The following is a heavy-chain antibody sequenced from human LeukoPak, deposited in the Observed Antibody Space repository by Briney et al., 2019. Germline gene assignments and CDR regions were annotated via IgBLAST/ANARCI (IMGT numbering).Heavy chain of an antibody. J-gene: IGHJ3*02. CDR1: GYTFTSYY. D-gene: IGHD3-22*01. Sequence: ASVKVSCKASGYTFTSYYMHWVRQAPGQGLEWMGIINPSGGSTSYAQKFQGRVTMTRDTSTSTVYMELSSLRSEDTAVYYCARGSYYYDSSGYFYAFDIWGQGTMVTVSS. CDR2: INPSGGST. V-gene: IGHV1-46*01. CDR3: ARGSYYYDSSGYFYAFDI.